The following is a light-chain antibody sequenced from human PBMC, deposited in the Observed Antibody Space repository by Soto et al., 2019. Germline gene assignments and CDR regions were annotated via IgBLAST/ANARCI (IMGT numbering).Light chain of an antibody. V-gene: IGKV3-20*01. CDR3: QQYGSSPLT. CDR1: QSLSNNY. Sequence: EIVLTQSPGTLSLSPGEGATLSCRASQSLSNNYLAWYQQKPGLAPRLLIYGASSRATGIPDRFSGSASGTDFTLSISRLEPEDFAVYYCQQYGSSPLTFGGGTKVEIK. J-gene: IGKJ4*01. CDR2: GAS.